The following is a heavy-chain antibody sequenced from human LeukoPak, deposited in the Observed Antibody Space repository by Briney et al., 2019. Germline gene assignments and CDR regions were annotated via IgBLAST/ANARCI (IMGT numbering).Heavy chain of an antibody. J-gene: IGHJ4*02. CDR3: GRDYSPDY. D-gene: IGHD2-21*01. CDR1: GFTFSSYW. Sequence: PGGSLRLSCAASGFTFSSYWMHWVRQVPGKGLVWVSHINTDGSRTGYADSVKGRFTISRDNAKNTLFPQMNSLRAEDTAVYYCGRDYSPDYWGQGTLVTVSS. CDR2: INTDGSRT. V-gene: IGHV3-74*01.